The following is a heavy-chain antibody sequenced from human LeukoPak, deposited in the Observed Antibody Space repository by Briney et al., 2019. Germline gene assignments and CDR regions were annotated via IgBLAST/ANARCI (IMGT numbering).Heavy chain of an antibody. D-gene: IGHD6-13*01. V-gene: IGHV4-4*02. CDR2: TYHSGST. J-gene: IGHJ4*02. Sequence: SETLSLTCAVSGGSISSSNWWSWVRQPPGKGLEWIGETYHSGSTNYNPSLKSRVTISVDKSKNQFSLKLSSVTAADTAVYYCARDVAAAYGYFDYWGQGTLVTVSS. CDR1: GGSISSSNW. CDR3: ARDVAAAYGYFDY.